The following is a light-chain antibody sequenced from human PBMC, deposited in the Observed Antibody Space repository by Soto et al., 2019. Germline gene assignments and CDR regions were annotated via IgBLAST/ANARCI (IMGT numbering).Light chain of an antibody. Sequence: DIQMTKSPSSLSASVGDRVTITCRASQSISSYLNWYQQKPGKAPKLLIYAASSLQSGVQSRFSGSGSGTDFTLTISSLQPEDFATYYCQQSYSFGLGTRRRL. V-gene: IGKV1-39*01. CDR3: QQSYS. CDR1: QSISSY. J-gene: IGKJ5*01. CDR2: AAS.